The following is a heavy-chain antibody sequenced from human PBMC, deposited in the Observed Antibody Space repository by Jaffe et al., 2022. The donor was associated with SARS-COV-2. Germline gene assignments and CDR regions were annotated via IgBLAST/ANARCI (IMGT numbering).Heavy chain of an antibody. J-gene: IGHJ6*02. CDR1: GFTFSRFA. D-gene: IGHD6-13*01. CDR2: ISYDGSDA. CDR3: AKDGQQQLEGAPNDLYYYYGMDV. V-gene: IGHV3-30*18. Sequence: QVQLVESGGGVVQPGRSLRLSCAASGFTFSRFAMHWVRQAPGKGLEWVAVISYDGSDAYYVDSVKGRFTLSRDNSKSTLYLQMSSLRAEDTAVYYCAKDGQQQLEGAPNDLYYYYGMDVWGQGTTVTVSS.